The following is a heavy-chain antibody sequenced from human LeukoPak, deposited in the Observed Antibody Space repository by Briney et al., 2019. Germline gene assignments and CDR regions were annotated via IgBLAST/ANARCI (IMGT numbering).Heavy chain of an antibody. V-gene: IGHV5-51*01. Sequence: GESLKISCKGSGYSFTSYWIGWVRQMPGQGLEWMGIIYPGDSDTRYSPSFQGQVTISADKSISTAYLQWSSLKASDTAMYYCARHSDGHYYYYYMNVWGKGTTVTVSS. CDR2: IYPGDSDT. CDR1: GYSFTSYW. CDR3: ARHSDGHYYYYYMNV. J-gene: IGHJ6*03.